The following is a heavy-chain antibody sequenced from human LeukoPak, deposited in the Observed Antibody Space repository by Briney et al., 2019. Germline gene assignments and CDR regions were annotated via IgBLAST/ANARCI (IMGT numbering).Heavy chain of an antibody. D-gene: IGHD3-10*01. J-gene: IGHJ4*02. CDR2: ISSSDNTI. CDR3: ARNLNYYVSGSHYPLDY. Sequence: GGSLRLSCAASGFTFSTYEMNWIRQAPGKGLDWISYISSSDNTIYYADSVQGRFTVSRDNAKNSLFLQMNSLRVEDTAVYYCARNLNYYVSGSHYPLDYWGQGTLVTVSS. CDR1: GFTFSTYE. V-gene: IGHV3-48*03.